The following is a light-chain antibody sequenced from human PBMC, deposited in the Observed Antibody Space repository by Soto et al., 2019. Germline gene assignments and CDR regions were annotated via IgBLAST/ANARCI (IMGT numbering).Light chain of an antibody. CDR3: QQYGRSPPT. Sequence: EIVMTQSPATLSVPPGERATLSCRASQSISNNLAWYQQKPGQAPRLLIYGASSRATGIPDRFSGSGSGTDFTLTISRLEPEDYAVYYCQQYGRSPPTFGQGTKVDIK. CDR1: QSISNN. V-gene: IGKV3-20*01. J-gene: IGKJ1*01. CDR2: GAS.